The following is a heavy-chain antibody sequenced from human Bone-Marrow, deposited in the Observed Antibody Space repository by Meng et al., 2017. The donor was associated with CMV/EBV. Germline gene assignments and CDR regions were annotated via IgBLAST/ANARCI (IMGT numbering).Heavy chain of an antibody. CDR3: AREKQDCSSTSCYLYYYYGMDV. CDR1: GYTFTGYY. D-gene: IGHD2-2*01. Sequence: ALVKVSCKASGYTFTGYYMHWVRQAPGQGLEWMGWINPNSGGTNYAQKFQGRVTMTRDTSISTAYMELSRLRSDDTAVYYCAREKQDCSSTSCYLYYYYGMDVWGQGTTVTVSS. J-gene: IGHJ6*02. V-gene: IGHV1-2*02. CDR2: INPNSGGT.